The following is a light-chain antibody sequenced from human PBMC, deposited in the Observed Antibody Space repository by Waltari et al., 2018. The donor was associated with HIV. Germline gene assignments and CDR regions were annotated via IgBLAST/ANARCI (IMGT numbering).Light chain of an antibody. CDR2: DNH. CDR3: GTWDTSLSAWI. V-gene: IGLV1-51*01. CDR1: SSNIETNY. J-gene: IGLJ1*01. Sequence: QSVLTQPPSVSATPGQKVTISCSGSSSNIETNYVSWYQHFPGTVPKVLIYDNHKRSSGIPDRFSGSKSGTSATLDISGLQTGDEAHYYCGTWDTSLSAWIFGTGTKVTVL.